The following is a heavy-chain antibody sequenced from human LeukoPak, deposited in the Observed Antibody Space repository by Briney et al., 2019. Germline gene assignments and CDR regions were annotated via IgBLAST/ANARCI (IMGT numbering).Heavy chain of an antibody. Sequence: SETLSLTCAVYGGSFSGYYWSWIRQPPGKGLEWIGEINHSGSANYNPSLKSRVTISVDTSKNQFSLKLSSVTAADTAVYYCASYHGEYYYDSSGYFRYWGQGTLVTVSS. CDR1: GGSFSGYY. CDR2: INHSGSA. D-gene: IGHD3-22*01. V-gene: IGHV4-34*01. CDR3: ASYHGEYYYDSSGYFRY. J-gene: IGHJ4*02.